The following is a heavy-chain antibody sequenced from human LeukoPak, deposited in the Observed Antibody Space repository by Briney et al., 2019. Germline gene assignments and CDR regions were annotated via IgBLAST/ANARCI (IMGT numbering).Heavy chain of an antibody. Sequence: SETLSLTCAVSGGSISSSNWWSWVRQPPGKGLEWIGEIYHSGSTNYNPSLKSRVTISVDKSKNQFSLKLSSVTATDTAVYYCATDGGSKGGSSWSFLIPGTYYYYMDVWGKGTTVTVSS. D-gene: IGHD6-13*01. CDR3: ATDGGSKGGSSWSFLIPGTYYYYMDV. V-gene: IGHV4-4*02. CDR2: IYHSGST. J-gene: IGHJ6*03. CDR1: GGSISSSNW.